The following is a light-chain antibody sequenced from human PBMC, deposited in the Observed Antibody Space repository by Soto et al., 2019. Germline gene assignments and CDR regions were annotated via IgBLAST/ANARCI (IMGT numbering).Light chain of an antibody. CDR3: QQYNNWPPIT. V-gene: IGKV3-15*01. J-gene: IGKJ5*01. CDR1: QGINTW. CDR2: DTS. Sequence: MTHSPSSVSAFVGDRVTITCRASQGINTWLAWYQQKPGQAPRLLIYDTSTRATGIPARFSGSGSGTEFTLTISSLQSEDFAVYYCQQYNNWPPITFGQGTRLEIK.